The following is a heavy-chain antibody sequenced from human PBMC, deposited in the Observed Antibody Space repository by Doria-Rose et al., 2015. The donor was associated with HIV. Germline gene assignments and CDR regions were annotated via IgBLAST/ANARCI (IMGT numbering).Heavy chain of an antibody. CDR1: GVSLSSPGMG. CDR2: ILSDDER. J-gene: IGHJ4*02. V-gene: IGHV2-26*01. CDR3: ARIKSSRWYHKYYFDF. Sequence: QVQLVQSGPVLVKPAETLTLTCTVSGVSLSSPGMGVSWIRQPPGKALEWLANILSDDERSYKTSLKSRLAISRCTSKSQVVLTMTDMDPVDTATYYCARIKSSRWYHKYYFDFWGQGTLVIVSA. D-gene: IGHD6-13*01.